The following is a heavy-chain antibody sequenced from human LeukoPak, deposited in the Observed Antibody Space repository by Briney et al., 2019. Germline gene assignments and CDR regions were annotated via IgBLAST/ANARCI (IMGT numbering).Heavy chain of an antibody. CDR1: GGSISNYY. J-gene: IGHJ4*02. CDR2: IYYSGST. V-gene: IGHV4-59*01. Sequence: SETLSLTCTVSGGSISNYYWSWIRQPPGKGLEWIGYIYYSGSTYYNPSLKSRVTISVDTSKNQFSLKLTSVTAADTAVYYCARGSGSSVHYPQLHPDYWGQGALVTVSS. CDR3: ARGSGSSVHYPQLHPDY. D-gene: IGHD3-22*01.